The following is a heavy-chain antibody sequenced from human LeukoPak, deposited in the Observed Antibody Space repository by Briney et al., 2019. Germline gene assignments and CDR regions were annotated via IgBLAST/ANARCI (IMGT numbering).Heavy chain of an antibody. J-gene: IGHJ1*01. CDR1: GGSITSYY. Sequence: SETLSLTCTVSGGSITSYYWNWIRQPPGKGLEWIGYIHYSGTTNYNPSLKSRVAILVDTSKNQFSLKLRSVTAADTAIYYCARSPTGEYFQHWGQGTLVTVSS. CDR3: ARSPTGEYFQH. V-gene: IGHV4-59*08. CDR2: IHYSGTT. D-gene: IGHD1-14*01.